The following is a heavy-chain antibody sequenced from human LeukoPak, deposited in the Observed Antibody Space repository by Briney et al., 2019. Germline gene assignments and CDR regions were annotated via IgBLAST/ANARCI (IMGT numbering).Heavy chain of an antibody. CDR1: GFTFSSYG. D-gene: IGHD6-25*01. CDR3: AKDRRLAAFDY. V-gene: IGHV3-23*01. Sequence: GGTLRLSCTASGFTFSSYGMNWVRQAPGKGLEWVSGITGRGEHIFYAGSVKGRFTISRDNSKNTLYLQMNSLRAEDTAVYYCAKDRRLAAFDYGGQGTLVTVSS. J-gene: IGHJ4*02. CDR2: ITGRGEHI.